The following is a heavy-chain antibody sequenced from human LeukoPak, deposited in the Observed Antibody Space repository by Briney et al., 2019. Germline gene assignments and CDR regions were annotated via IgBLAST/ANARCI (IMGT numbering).Heavy chain of an antibody. CDR1: GFTFSSYA. D-gene: IGHD3-10*01. J-gene: IGHJ4*02. Sequence: GGSLRLSCAASGFTFSSYAMSWVRQAPGKGLEWVSSIGGDGGSTYYADSVKGRFTISRDNSRNTLYLQMNTLRVEDTAVYYCAKAGISMGREVIFALSFDYWGQGTLVTVSS. CDR2: IGGDGGST. CDR3: AKAGISMGREVIFALSFDY. V-gene: IGHV3-23*01.